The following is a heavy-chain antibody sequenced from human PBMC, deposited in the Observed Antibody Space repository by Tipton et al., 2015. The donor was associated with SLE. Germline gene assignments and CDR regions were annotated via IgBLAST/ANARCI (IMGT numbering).Heavy chain of an antibody. Sequence: LVKPTQTLTLTCTLSGFSLSTSEVGVGWIRQPPGKALEWIGEISHSGITNYNPSLKSRVTISVDTSKNQFSLKLRSVTAADTAVYYCARAPGLERDYYYYYYMDVWGKGTTVTVSS. D-gene: IGHD3/OR15-3a*01. J-gene: IGHJ6*03. CDR1: GFSLSTSEVG. CDR2: ISHSGIT. CDR3: ARAPGLERDYYYYYYMDV. V-gene: IGHV4-28*02.